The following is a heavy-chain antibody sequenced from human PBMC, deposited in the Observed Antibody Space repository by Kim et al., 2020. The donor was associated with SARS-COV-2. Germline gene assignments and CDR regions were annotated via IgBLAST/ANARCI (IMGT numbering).Heavy chain of an antibody. CDR3: AKDIVVVPAAMLGSNYYYYGMQL. J-gene: IGHJ6*02. D-gene: IGHD2-2*01. V-gene: IGHV1-46*01. CDR2: INPSGGST. Sequence: ASVKVSCKASGYTFTSYYMHWVRQAPGQGLEWMGIINPSGGSTSYAQKFQGRVTMTRDTSTSTVYMALSSLRSEDTAVYYCAKDIVVVPAAMLGSNYYYYGMQLGGQGTTVTVSS. CDR1: GYTFTSYY.